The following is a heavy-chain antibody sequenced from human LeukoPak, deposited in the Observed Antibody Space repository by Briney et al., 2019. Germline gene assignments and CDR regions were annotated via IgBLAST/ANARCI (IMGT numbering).Heavy chain of an antibody. CDR2: IYYSGST. CDR3: ARQRTSGSASHLRVAQIDS. J-gene: IGHJ4*02. CDR1: GGSISSSSHY. Sequence: PSETLSLTCTVSGGSISSSSHYWAWIRQSPGTGLEWIGSIYYSGSTYYNPSLKSRATISVDTSKNQIPLKVSSVTAADSALYFCARQRTSGSASHLRVAQIDSWGQGTLVTVSS. V-gene: IGHV4-39*01. D-gene: IGHD3-3*01.